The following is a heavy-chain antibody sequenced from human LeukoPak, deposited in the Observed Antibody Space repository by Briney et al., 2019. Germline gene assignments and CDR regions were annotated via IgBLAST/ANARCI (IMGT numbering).Heavy chain of an antibody. CDR1: GYAFTSYD. V-gene: IGHV1-8*01. Sequence: GASVKVSCKASGYAFTSYDINWVRQATGQGLEWMGWMNPNSGNTGYAQKFQGRVTMNRNTSISTAYMELTSLRYEDTAVYYCARAVRGVIIKNYYCYYMDVWGKGTTVTVSS. J-gene: IGHJ6*03. CDR3: ARAVRGVIIKNYYCYYMDV. CDR2: MNPNSGNT. D-gene: IGHD3-10*01.